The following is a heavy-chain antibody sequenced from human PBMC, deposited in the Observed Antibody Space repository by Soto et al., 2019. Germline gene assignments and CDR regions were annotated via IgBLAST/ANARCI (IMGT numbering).Heavy chain of an antibody. CDR1: GYTLTELS. J-gene: IGHJ6*02. CDR3: ATGQVVLWDYVWEPGMDV. CDR2: FDPEDGET. V-gene: IGHV1-24*01. D-gene: IGHD3-16*01. Sequence: QVQLVQSGAEVKKPGASVKVSCKVSGYTLTELSMHWVRQAPGKGLEWMGGFDPEDGETIYAQKFQGRVTMTEDTSTDTAYMELSSLRSEDTAVYYCATGQVVLWDYVWEPGMDVWGQGTTVTVSS.